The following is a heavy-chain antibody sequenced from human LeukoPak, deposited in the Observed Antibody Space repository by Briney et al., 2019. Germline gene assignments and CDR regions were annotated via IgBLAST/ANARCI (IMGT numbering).Heavy chain of an antibody. CDR3: ASNYGSGSYYYYFDY. D-gene: IGHD3-10*01. CDR2: INAGNGNT. CDR1: GYTFTSYA. V-gene: IGHV1-3*01. J-gene: IGHJ4*02. Sequence: ASVKVSCKASGYTFTSYAMHWVRQAPGQRLEWMGWINAGNGNTKYSQKFQGRVTITRDTSASTAYMELSSLRSEDTAVYYCASNYGSGSYYYYFDYWGQGTLVTVSS.